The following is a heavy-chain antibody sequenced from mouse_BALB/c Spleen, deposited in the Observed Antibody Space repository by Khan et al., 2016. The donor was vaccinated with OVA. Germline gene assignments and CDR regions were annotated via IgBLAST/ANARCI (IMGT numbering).Heavy chain of an antibody. V-gene: IGHV1-9*01. J-gene: IGHJ4*01. CDR1: GYTFSMYW. CDR3: VRGGYNPARDY. D-gene: IGHD1-3*01. Sequence: QVQLQQSGAELMKPGASVTISCKATGYTFSMYWIEWVKQRPGHGLEWIGDILPGSGSTNNNEKFKGKATFTADASSNTAYMQLSSLTSEDSAVYCCVRGGYNPARDYWGQGTSVTVSS. CDR2: ILPGSGST.